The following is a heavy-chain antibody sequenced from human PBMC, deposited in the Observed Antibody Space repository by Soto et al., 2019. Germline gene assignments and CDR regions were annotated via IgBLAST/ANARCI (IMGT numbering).Heavy chain of an antibody. CDR3: ARATDCSSTSCYTYYYYYGMDV. CDR2: IIPIFGTA. J-gene: IGHJ6*02. V-gene: IGHV1-69*01. CDR1: GVTFSSYA. Sequence: QVQLVQSGAEVKKPGSSVKVSCKASGVTFSSYAISWVRQAPGQGLEWMGGIIPIFGTANYAQKFQGRVTITADESTSTAYMELSSLRSEDTAVYYCARATDCSSTSCYTYYYYYGMDVWGQGTTVTVSS. D-gene: IGHD2-2*02.